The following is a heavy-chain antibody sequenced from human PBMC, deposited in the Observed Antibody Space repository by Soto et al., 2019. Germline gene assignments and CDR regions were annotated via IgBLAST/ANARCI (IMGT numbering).Heavy chain of an antibody. V-gene: IGHV4-59*01. J-gene: IGHJ4*02. D-gene: IGHD6-13*01. CDR3: ATKGKAAAAPWDF. CDR2: IYYTGST. Sequence: SETLSLTCTVSGGSINNYYWSWVRQPPGKGLEWIGSIYYTGSTNYNPSLKSRVTISVDTSKNQFSLKLSSVTAADTAVYYCATKGKAAAAPWDFWGQGTLVTAPQ. CDR1: GGSINNYY.